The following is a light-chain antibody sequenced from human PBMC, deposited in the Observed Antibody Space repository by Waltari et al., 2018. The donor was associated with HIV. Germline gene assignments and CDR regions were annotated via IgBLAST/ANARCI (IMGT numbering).Light chain of an antibody. CDR1: RSDVGGYNY. V-gene: IGLV2-11*01. Sequence: QSALTQPRSVSGSPGQSVTISCTGTRSDVGGYNYVSWYQHHPGKAPKVMIYDVNKRPSGVPDRFSGSKSGNTASLSISGLQADDEADYYCCSFAGSYTWVFGGGTKLTVL. CDR3: CSFAGSYTWV. J-gene: IGLJ3*02. CDR2: DVN.